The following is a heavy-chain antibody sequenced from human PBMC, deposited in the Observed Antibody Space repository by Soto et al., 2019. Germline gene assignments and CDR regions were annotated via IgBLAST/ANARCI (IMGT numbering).Heavy chain of an antibody. Sequence: EVQLVESGGDLVQPGGSLRLSCAASGFSFSTSWMTWVRQAPGRGLEWVANIRKDGSVVHYVDSVKGRFTISRDNAKNSLYLQMSSLRGEDTAVYFCARDVRPADGDLFFDAVDLWGQGTVVTVSS. J-gene: IGHJ3*01. V-gene: IGHV3-7*01. D-gene: IGHD2-2*01. CDR1: GFSFSTSW. CDR3: ARDVRPADGDLFFDAVDL. CDR2: IRKDGSVV.